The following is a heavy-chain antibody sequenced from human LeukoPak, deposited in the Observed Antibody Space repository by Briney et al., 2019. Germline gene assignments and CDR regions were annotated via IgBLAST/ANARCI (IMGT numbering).Heavy chain of an antibody. CDR3: AKVRERYYFDY. J-gene: IGHJ4*02. CDR1: GFTFSSYA. D-gene: IGHD1-1*01. CDR2: ISYDGSNK. Sequence: LSGGSLRLSCAASGFTFSSYAMHWVRQAPGKGLEWVAVISYDGSNKYYADSVKGRFTISRDNSKNAIYLQMNSRRAEDTAVYYCAKVRERYYFDYWGQGTLVTVCS. V-gene: IGHV3-30*04.